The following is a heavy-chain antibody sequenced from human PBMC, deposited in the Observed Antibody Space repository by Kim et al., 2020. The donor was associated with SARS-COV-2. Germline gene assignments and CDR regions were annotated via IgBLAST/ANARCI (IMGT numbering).Heavy chain of an antibody. D-gene: IGHD3-16*01. CDR1: GFTFSNAW. CDR2: IKSKTDGGTT. J-gene: IGHJ4*02. V-gene: IGHV3-15*01. Sequence: GGSLRLSCAASGFTFSNAWMSWVRQAPGKGLEWVGRIKSKTDGGTTDYDAPVKGRFTISRDDSKNTLYLQMNSLKTEDTAVYYCTTPGGLKGRWLQSRDYWGQRTLVTVSS. CDR3: TTPGGLKGRWLQSRDY.